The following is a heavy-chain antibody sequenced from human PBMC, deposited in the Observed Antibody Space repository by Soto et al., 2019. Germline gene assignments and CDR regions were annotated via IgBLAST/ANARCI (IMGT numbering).Heavy chain of an antibody. CDR3: ARDASRIAARLNYYYGMDV. CDR2: IYHSGSP. J-gene: IGHJ6*02. Sequence: SDTRSLTCADSCHSISIGSYSGWIRRRPRKGPQWIGSIYHSGSPYYNPSLKSRVTISVDTSKNQFSLKLSSVTAADTAVYYCARDASRIAARLNYYYGMDVWGQGNTVTVSS. D-gene: IGHD6-6*01. V-gene: IGHV4-38-2*02. CDR1: CHSISIGSY.